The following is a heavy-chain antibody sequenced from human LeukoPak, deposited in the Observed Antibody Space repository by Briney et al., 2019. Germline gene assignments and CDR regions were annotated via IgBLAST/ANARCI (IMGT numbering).Heavy chain of an antibody. CDR3: AKDIAPHYDNMTGLLWEATFDY. CDR2: ISWNSGDI. D-gene: IGHD3-9*01. Sequence: GRSLRLSCAASGFTFGDYAMHWVRQTPGKALEWVSSISWNSGDIQYVDSVKGRFTISRDNSKNSLYLQMNSLRAEDTAFYYCAKDIAPHYDNMTGLLWEATFDYWGQGILVAVSS. V-gene: IGHV3-9*01. CDR1: GFTFGDYA. J-gene: IGHJ4*02.